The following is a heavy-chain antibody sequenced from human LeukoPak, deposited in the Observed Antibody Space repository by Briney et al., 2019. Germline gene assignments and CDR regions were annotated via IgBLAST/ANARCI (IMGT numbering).Heavy chain of an antibody. CDR2: VDPEDGET. J-gene: IGHJ4*02. V-gene: IGHV1-69-2*01. Sequence: ASVKVSCKVSGYTFTDYYMHWVQQAPGKGLEWMGLVDPEDGETIYAEKFQGRVTITADTSTDTAYMELSSLRSEDTAVYYCATVDSGSYYGGGYWGQGTLSPSPQ. CDR3: ATVDSGSYYGGGY. D-gene: IGHD1-26*01. CDR1: GYTFTDYY.